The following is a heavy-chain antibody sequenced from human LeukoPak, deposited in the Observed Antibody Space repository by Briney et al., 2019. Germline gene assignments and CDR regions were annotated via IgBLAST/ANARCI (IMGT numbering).Heavy chain of an antibody. CDR3: ARDGSRAAANAFDI. CDR1: GFTFSSYG. V-gene: IGHV3-33*01. Sequence: GGSLRLSCAASGFTFSSYGMHWVRQAPGKGLEWVAVIWYDGSNKYYADSVKGRFTISRDNSKNTLYLQMNSLRAEDTAVYYCARDGSRAAANAFDIWAKGQWSPSLQ. J-gene: IGHJ3*02. D-gene: IGHD6-13*01. CDR2: IWYDGSNK.